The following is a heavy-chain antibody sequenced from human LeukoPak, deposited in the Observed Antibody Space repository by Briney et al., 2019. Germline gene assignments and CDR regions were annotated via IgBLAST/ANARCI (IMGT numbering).Heavy chain of an antibody. CDR3: ARSGGLYYDFWSGYYHTNWFDP. J-gene: IGHJ5*02. Sequence: SETLSLTCTVSGGSISSSSYYWGWIRQPPGKGLEWIGEINHSGSTNYNPSLKSRVTISVDTSKNQFSLKLSSVTAADTAVYYCARSGGLYYDFWSGYYHTNWFDPWGQGTLVTVSS. CDR2: INHSGST. D-gene: IGHD3-3*01. CDR1: GGSISSSSYY. V-gene: IGHV4-39*07.